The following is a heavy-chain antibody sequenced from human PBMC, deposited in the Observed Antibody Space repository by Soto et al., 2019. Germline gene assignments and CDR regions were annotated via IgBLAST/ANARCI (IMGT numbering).Heavy chain of an antibody. J-gene: IGHJ4*02. V-gene: IGHV4-59*01. D-gene: IGHD6-19*01. CDR3: ARVAVAGTIFGY. Sequence: QVQLQESGPGLVKPSETLSLTCTVSGDSISSYYWSWLRQPPGKGLEWIGYIFYTGSTNYNPSLKIRITISRATSKNQCSLKLTSVTAADTAVYYCARVAVAGTIFGYWGQRTLVTVSS. CDR2: IFYTGST. CDR1: GDSISSYY.